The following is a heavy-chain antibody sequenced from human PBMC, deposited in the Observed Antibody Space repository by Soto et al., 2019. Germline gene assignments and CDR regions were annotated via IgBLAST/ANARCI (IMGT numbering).Heavy chain of an antibody. D-gene: IGHD1-1*01. CDR1: GFTFSSYS. Sequence: EVQLVESGGGLVKPGGSLRLSCAASGFTFSSYSMNWVRQAPGKGLEWVSSISSSSSYIYYADSVKGRVTITRDNAKNSLYLQMNSLRAEDTAVYYCARVAVERRGDVWGKGTTVTVSS. V-gene: IGHV3-21*01. CDR2: ISSSSSYI. CDR3: ARVAVERRGDV. J-gene: IGHJ6*04.